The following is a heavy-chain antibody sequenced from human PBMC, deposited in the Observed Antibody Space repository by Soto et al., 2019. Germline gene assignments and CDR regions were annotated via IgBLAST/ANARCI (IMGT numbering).Heavy chain of an antibody. D-gene: IGHD3-10*01. CDR2: IQYSGYS. J-gene: IGHJ6*02. V-gene: IGHV4-59*08. Sequence: QVQLQASGPGLVKPSETLSLTCTVSGGSITNYYCSWFRQPPGKGLEWIGYIQYSGYSAYNLSLRRRLSTSTDTSNTHFSLMLESVTATDTAVNYCARHGFGSLHGLVDVWGQGTTVIVSS. CDR3: ARHGFGSLHGLVDV. CDR1: GGSITNYY.